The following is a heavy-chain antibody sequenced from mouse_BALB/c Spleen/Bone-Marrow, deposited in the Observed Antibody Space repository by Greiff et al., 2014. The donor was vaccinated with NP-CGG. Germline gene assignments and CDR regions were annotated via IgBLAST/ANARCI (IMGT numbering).Heavy chain of an antibody. J-gene: IGHJ2*01. CDR1: GISITTGNYR. V-gene: IGHV3-5*02. D-gene: IGHD2-1*01. CDR2: IYYSGTI. CDR3: ARYGNYFDY. Sequence: EVKLQESGPGLVKPSQTLSLTCTVTGISITTGNYRWSWIRQFPGNKLEWIGYIYYSGTITYNPSLTSRTTITRDTSKNQFFLEMNSLTAEDTATYYCARYGNYFDYWGQGTTLTVSS.